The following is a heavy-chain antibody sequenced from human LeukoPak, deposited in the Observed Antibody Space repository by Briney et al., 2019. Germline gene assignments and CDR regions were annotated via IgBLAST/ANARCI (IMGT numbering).Heavy chain of an antibody. CDR2: INHSGST. Sequence: PSETLSLTCAVYGGSFSGYYWSWIRQPPGKGLEWIGEINHSGSTNYNPSLKSRVTISVDTSKNQFSLKLSSVTAADTAVYYCARASSGSYGAYMDVWGKGTTVTVSS. V-gene: IGHV4-34*01. CDR1: GGSFSGYY. D-gene: IGHD4-17*01. J-gene: IGHJ6*03. CDR3: ARASSGSYGAYMDV.